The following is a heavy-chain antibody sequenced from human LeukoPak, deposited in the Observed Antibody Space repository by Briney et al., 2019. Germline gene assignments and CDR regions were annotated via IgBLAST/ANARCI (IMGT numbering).Heavy chain of an antibody. CDR3: TRDFDFSSAI. D-gene: IGHD3-3*01. CDR1: RFTFNTYT. Sequence: GGSLRLSCAASRFTFNTYTMNWVRQAPGKGLEWVSYISGSSGIIDYADSVRGRFTISRDNAKNSLYLQMNSLRAEDTAVYYCTRDFDFSSAIWGQGTLVTVSS. V-gene: IGHV3-48*01. CDR2: ISGSSGII. J-gene: IGHJ4*02.